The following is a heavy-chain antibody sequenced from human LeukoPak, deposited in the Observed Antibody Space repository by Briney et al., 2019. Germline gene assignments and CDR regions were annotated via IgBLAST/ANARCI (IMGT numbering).Heavy chain of an antibody. CDR2: IGAYNGNT. CDR1: GYTFTSYG. V-gene: IGHV1-18*01. CDR3: ARFPTVTTGGYYFDY. Sequence: ASVKVSCKASGYTFTSYGISCVRQAPGQGLEWMGWIGAYNGNTNYAQKLQGRVTMTTDTSTSTAYMELRSLRSDDTAVYYCARFPTVTTGGYYFDYWGQGTLVTVSS. J-gene: IGHJ4*02. D-gene: IGHD4-17*01.